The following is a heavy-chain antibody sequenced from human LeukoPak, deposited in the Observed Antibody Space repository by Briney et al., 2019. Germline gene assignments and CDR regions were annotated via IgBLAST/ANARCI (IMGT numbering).Heavy chain of an antibody. Sequence: GASVKVSCKASGGTFSSCAISWVRQAPGQGLEWMGRIIPIFGTANYAQKFQGRVTITTDESTSTAYMELSSLRSEDTAVYYCASGGWGVRDYYFDYWGQGTLVTVSS. CDR1: GGTFSSCA. CDR2: IIPIFGTA. D-gene: IGHD3-10*01. J-gene: IGHJ4*02. V-gene: IGHV1-69*05. CDR3: ASGGWGVRDYYFDY.